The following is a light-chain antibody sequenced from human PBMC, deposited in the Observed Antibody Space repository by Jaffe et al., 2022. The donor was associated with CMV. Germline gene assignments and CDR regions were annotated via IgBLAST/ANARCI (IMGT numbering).Light chain of an antibody. Sequence: EVVLTQSPVTLSLSPGERATVSCRASETVTTYLAWYQHRPGQAPRLLIYDGSNRAAGIPARFSGSGSGTDFTLTINALEPEDSAVYYCQQRGAWPRTFGQGTKVEIK. CDR1: ETVTTY. J-gene: IGKJ1*01. CDR3: QQRGAWPRT. V-gene: IGKV3-11*01. CDR2: DGS.